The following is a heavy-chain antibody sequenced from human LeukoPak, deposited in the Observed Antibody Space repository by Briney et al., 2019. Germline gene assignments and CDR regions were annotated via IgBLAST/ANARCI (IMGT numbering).Heavy chain of an antibody. Sequence: SETLSLTCTVSGGSISSGGYYWSWIRQHPGKGLEWIGYIYYSGSTYYNPSLKSRVTISVDTSKNQFSLKLSSVTAADTAVYYCASTMVRGVIGVFDYWGQGTLVTVSS. D-gene: IGHD3-10*01. CDR1: GGSISSGGYY. CDR2: IYYSGST. J-gene: IGHJ4*02. V-gene: IGHV4-30-4*08. CDR3: ASTMVRGVIGVFDY.